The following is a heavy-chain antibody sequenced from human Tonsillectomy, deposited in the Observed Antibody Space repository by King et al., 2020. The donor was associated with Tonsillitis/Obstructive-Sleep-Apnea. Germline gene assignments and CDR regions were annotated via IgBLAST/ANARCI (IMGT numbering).Heavy chain of an antibody. CDR1: DGSISSYY. CDR2: IYYSGTT. D-gene: IGHD4-17*01. CDR3: ARTTLDYGDYEFTYYMDV. J-gene: IGHJ6*03. V-gene: IGHV4-59*01. Sequence: QLQESGPGLVKPSETLSLTCTVSDGSISSYYWSWVRQPPGKGLEWIGYIYYSGTTNYNPSLKSRVTISVDTSKNQFSLKLRSVTAADTAVYYCARTTLDYGDYEFTYYMDVWGKGTTVTVSS.